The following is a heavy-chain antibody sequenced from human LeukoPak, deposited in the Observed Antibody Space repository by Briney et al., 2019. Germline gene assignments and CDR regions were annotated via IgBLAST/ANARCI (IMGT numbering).Heavy chain of an antibody. Sequence: GGSLRLSCAASGFTFDDYTMHWVRHAPGKGLEWVAGITWSSGSVGYADSVKGRFTISRDNAKNSLYLQMNSLRAEDTAVYYCAKDKSNSAMDVWGKGTTVTVSS. J-gene: IGHJ6*03. D-gene: IGHD4-23*01. CDR1: GFTFDDYT. CDR3: AKDKSNSAMDV. CDR2: ITWSSGSV. V-gene: IGHV3-9*01.